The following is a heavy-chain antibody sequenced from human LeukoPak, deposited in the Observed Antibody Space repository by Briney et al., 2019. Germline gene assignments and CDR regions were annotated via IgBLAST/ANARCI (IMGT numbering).Heavy chain of an antibody. CDR2: IKQDGSDK. CDR3: ARGYWGLAY. D-gene: IGHD7-27*01. Sequence: PGGSLRLSCAASGFTFSAYWMSWVRQAPGKGLEWVANIKQDGSDKYYVDSVKGRFTISRDNAKNSVYLQMNSLRAEDTAVYYCARGYWGLAYWGQGTLVTVSS. J-gene: IGHJ4*02. CDR1: GFTFSAYW. V-gene: IGHV3-7*01.